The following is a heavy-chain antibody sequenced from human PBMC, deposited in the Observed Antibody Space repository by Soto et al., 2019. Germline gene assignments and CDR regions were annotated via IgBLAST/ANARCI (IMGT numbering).Heavy chain of an antibody. Sequence: VGSLRLSCAASGFTFSSYAMHWVRQAPGKGLEWVAVISYDGSNKYYADSVKGRFTISRDNSKNTLYLQMNSLRAEDTAVYYCARAGIVATIRTNYFDYWGQGTLVTVSS. CDR1: GFTFSSYA. CDR3: ARAGIVATIRTNYFDY. V-gene: IGHV3-30-3*01. CDR2: ISYDGSNK. D-gene: IGHD5-12*01. J-gene: IGHJ4*02.